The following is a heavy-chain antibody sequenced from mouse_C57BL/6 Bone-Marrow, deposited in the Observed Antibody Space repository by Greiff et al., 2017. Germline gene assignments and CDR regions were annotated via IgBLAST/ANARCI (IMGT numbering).Heavy chain of an antibody. V-gene: IGHV1-64*01. CDR1: GYTFTSYW. Sequence: QVQLKQSGAELVKPGASVKLSCKASGYTFTSYWMHWVKQRPGQGLEWIGMIHPNRGSTNYNEKFKSKATLTVDKSSSTAYMQLSSLTSEDSAVYYCARGGYSNAWFAYWGQGTLVTVSA. CDR3: ARGGYSNAWFAY. J-gene: IGHJ3*01. D-gene: IGHD2-5*01. CDR2: IHPNRGST.